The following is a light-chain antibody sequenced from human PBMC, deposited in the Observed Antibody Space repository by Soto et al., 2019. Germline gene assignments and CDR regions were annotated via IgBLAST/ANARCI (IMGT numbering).Light chain of an antibody. CDR1: QGISSF. Sequence: DIQLTQSPSFLSASVGDRVTITCRASQGISSFLAWYQQKPGKAPNLLIYAASTLQSGVPSRFSGGGSGTDFTLTIDRLQPEDFATYYCQQVDVYPSTFGGGTKVDIK. J-gene: IGKJ4*01. CDR3: QQVDVYPST. CDR2: AAS. V-gene: IGKV1-9*01.